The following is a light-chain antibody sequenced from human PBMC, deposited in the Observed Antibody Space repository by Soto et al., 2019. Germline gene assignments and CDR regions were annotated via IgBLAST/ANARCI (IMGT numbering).Light chain of an antibody. V-gene: IGLV1-40*01. CDR3: QSYDSSLSGYVV. Sequence: QSVLTQPPSVSGAPGQRVTISCTGSSSNIGAGYDVHWYQQLPGTAPKLLIYGHSNRPSGVPDRFSGSKSGTSSSLTITGLQAEAEADYYCQSYDSSLSGYVVFGGGTQLTVL. CDR2: GHS. CDR1: SSNIGAGYD. J-gene: IGLJ2*01.